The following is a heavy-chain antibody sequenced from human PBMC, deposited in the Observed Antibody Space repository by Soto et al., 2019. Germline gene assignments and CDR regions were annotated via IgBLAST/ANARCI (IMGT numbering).Heavy chain of an antibody. J-gene: IGHJ4*02. D-gene: IGHD3-16*02. CDR2: MKSKTNGGTT. CDR1: GFTFTCAW. CDR3: TSLYFGH. V-gene: IGHV3-15*07. Sequence: PGGSLSLACAASGFTFTCAWLSWIRKAQGKGLGWDGRMKSKTNGGTTDYAALVKCIFTISSHESQNPLYLQMNSLNTEDTAVDYCTSLYFGHWGQGTLVTVSS.